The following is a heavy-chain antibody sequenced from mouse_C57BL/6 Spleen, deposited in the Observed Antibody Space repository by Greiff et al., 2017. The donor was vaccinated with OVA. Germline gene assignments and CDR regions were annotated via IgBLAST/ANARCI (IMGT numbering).Heavy chain of an antibody. CDR1: GFTFSSYA. Sequence: DVQLVESGEGLVKPGGSLKLSCAASGFTFSSYAMSWVRQTPEKRLEWVAYISSGGDYIYYADTVKGRFTISRDNARNTLYLQMSSLKSEDTAMYYCTRGTGTNWFAYWGQGTLVTVSA. V-gene: IGHV5-9-1*02. CDR3: TRGTGTNWFAY. J-gene: IGHJ3*01. D-gene: IGHD4-1*01. CDR2: ISSGGDYI.